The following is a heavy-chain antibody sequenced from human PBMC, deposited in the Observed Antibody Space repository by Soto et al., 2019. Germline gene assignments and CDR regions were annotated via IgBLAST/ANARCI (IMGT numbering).Heavy chain of an antibody. Sequence: SGFTFSSYWMSWVRQAPGKGLEWVANIKQDGSEKYYVDSVKGRFTISRDNAKNSLYLQMNSLRAEDTAVHYCARSLQAIFGVVIYYYYYGMDVWGQGTTVTVSS. CDR3: ARSLQAIFGVVIYYYYYGMDV. V-gene: IGHV3-7*01. J-gene: IGHJ6*02. D-gene: IGHD3-3*01. CDR1: GFTFSSYW. CDR2: IKQDGSEK.